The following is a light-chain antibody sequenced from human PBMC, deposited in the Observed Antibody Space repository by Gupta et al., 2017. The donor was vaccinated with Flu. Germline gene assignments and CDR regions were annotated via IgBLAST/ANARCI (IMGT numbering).Light chain of an antibody. CDR3: NSPDSTGNHWV. CDR1: ALTKKY. Sequence: SFALTQPPSASVSPGQTVRITCHGDALTKKYACWYQQKPGQAPVLVIYEENKRPSGIPERFSGSSSGTTATLTISGAQAEDEADYYCNSPDSTGNHWVFGGGTKLTVL. J-gene: IGLJ3*02. V-gene: IGLV3-10*01. CDR2: EEN.